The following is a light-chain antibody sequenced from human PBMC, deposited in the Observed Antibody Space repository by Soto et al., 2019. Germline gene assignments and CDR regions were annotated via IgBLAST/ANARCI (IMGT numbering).Light chain of an antibody. Sequence: QAVLTQPASVSGSPGQSITISCTGTSSDVGGYNYVSWYQQHPGKAPKLMIYDVSNRPSGVSNRFSGSKSGNTASLTISGLQAEDEADYYCSSYTGSRSVVFGGGTKLTVL. CDR2: DVS. J-gene: IGLJ2*01. CDR3: SSYTGSRSVV. CDR1: SSDVGGYNY. V-gene: IGLV2-14*01.